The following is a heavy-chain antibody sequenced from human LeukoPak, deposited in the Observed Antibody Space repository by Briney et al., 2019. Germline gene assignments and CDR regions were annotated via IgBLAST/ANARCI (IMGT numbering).Heavy chain of an antibody. CDR1: GFTFSSYA. Sequence: GGSLRLSCAASGFTFSSYAMHWVRQAPGKGLEWVAVISYDGSNKYYADSVKGRFTVSRDNAKNSLYLQMNSLRAEDTAVYYCAELGITMIGGVWGKGTTVTISS. CDR2: ISYDGSNK. V-gene: IGHV3-30*04. CDR3: AELGITMIGGV. J-gene: IGHJ6*04. D-gene: IGHD3-10*02.